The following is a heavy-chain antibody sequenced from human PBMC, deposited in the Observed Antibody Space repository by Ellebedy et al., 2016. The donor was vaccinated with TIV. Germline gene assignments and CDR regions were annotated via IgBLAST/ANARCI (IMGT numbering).Heavy chain of an antibody. J-gene: IGHJ1*01. CDR2: ISAYNGNT. V-gene: IGHV1-18*01. CDR3: ARGYCSGGSCSNEYFQH. Sequence: ASVKVSXXASVYTSTRYGITWVRQAPGQGLEWMGWISAYNGNTNYAQNLQGRVTMTIDTSTSTAYMELSRLKSDDTAVYYCARGYCSGGSCSNEYFQHWGQGTLVTVSS. CDR1: VYTSTRYG. D-gene: IGHD2-15*01.